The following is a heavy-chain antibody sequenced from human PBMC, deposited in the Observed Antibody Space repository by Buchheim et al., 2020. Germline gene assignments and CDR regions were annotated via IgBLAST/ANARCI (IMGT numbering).Heavy chain of an antibody. CDR1: GGSISSYY. CDR3: ARRDYGGQSGYDP. V-gene: IGHV4-59*12. D-gene: IGHD4-23*01. Sequence: QVHLQESGPGLVKPSETLSLTCTVSGGSISSYYWSWIRQPPGKGLEWIGSINYSGSTYYNPSLKSRVTISVDTSKNQFSLRLTTVTAADTAVYYCARRDYGGQSGYDPWGQGTL. J-gene: IGHJ5*02. CDR2: INYSGST.